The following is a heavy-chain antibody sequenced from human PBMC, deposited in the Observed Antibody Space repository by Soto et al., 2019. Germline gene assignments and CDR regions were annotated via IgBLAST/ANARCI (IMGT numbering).Heavy chain of an antibody. D-gene: IGHD3-9*01. V-gene: IGHV4-59*01. CDR3: ARDRRDGYTRYFEF. CDR2: ISFSGAT. J-gene: IGHJ1*01. CDR1: GVSITSYF. Sequence: SETLSLTCTVSGVSITSYFWSWIRQTPGKGLDWIGSISFSGATYSNPSLKGRAALSVDTSENHLSLTLNSVTSADTAVYFCARDRRDGYTRYFEFWGHGNQVTVSS.